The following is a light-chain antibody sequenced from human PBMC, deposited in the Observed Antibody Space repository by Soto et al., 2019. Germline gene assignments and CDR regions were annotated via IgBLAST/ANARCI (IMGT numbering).Light chain of an antibody. J-gene: IGLJ2*01. V-gene: IGLV9-49*01. CDR2: VGTGGIVG. CDR3: GADHGSGSNFVVV. Sequence: QSVLTQPPSASASLGASVTLTCTLSSGYSSYKVDWYQQRPGTGPRFVMRVGTGGIVGSKGDAIPARFSVLGSALNRYLTIKNIQEEDESDDHCGADHGSGSNFVVVFGGGTKLTVL. CDR1: SGYSSYK.